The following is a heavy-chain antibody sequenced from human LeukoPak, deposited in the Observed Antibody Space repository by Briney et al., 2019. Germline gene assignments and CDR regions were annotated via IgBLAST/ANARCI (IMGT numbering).Heavy chain of an antibody. V-gene: IGHV4-59*01. CDR3: ARGGVVVPAAIGSYYMDV. J-gene: IGHJ6*03. Sequence: PSETLSLTCTVSGGSISSYYWSWIRQPPGKGPEWIGYIYYSGSTNYNPSLKSRVTISVDTSKNQFSLKLSSVTAADTAVYYCARGGVVVPAAIGSYYMDVWGKGTTVTVSS. CDR2: IYYSGST. D-gene: IGHD2-2*01. CDR1: GGSISSYY.